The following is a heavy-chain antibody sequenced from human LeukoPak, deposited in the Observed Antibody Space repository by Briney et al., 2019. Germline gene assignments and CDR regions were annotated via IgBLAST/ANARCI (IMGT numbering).Heavy chain of an antibody. CDR3: EVGSIYCSGGSCYSDDAFDI. D-gene: IGHD2-15*01. J-gene: IGHJ3*02. V-gene: IGHV1-18*01. CDR2: ISAYNGNT. CDR1: GYTFTSYG. Sequence: ASVKVSCKASGYTFTSYGISWVRQAPGQGLEWMGWISAYNGNTNYAQKLQGRVTMTTDTSTSTAYMELRSLRSDDTAVYYCEVGSIYCSGGSCYSDDAFDIWGQGTMVTVSS.